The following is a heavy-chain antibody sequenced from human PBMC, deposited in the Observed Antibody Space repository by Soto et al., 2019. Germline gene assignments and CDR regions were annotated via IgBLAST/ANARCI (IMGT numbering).Heavy chain of an antibody. Sequence: SETLSLTCTVSGGSISSSSYYWGWIRQPPGKRLEWIGSIYNNGSTNYNTSLKSRVTISVDTTKNQFSLKLRSVTTAETATHYCARHSPTHPNVLLWFGESLIVSSGHAFDIWGQGTMVT. D-gene: IGHD3-10*01. CDR1: GGSISSSSYY. J-gene: IGHJ3*02. V-gene: IGHV4-39*01. CDR3: ARHSPTHPNVLLWFGESLIVSSGHAFDI. CDR2: IYNNGST.